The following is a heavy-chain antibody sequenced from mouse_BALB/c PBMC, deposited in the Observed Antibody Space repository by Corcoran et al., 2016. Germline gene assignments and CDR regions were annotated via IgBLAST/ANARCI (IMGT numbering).Heavy chain of an antibody. Sequence: EVLLQQSGPELVKPGASVKIPCKASGYTFTDYNMDWVKQSHGKSLEWIGDINPNNGGTIYNPKFKGMATLTVDKSSSTAYMERRSLTSEDTAVYYCASRDPTLVYFDYWGQGTTLIVSS. CDR2: INPNNGGT. J-gene: IGHJ2*01. CDR1: GYTFTDYN. D-gene: IGHD1-1*01. V-gene: IGHV1-18*01. CDR3: ASRDPTLVYFDY.